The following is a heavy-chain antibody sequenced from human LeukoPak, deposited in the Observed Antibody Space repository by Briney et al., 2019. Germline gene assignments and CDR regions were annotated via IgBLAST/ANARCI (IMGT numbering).Heavy chain of an antibody. CDR1: GFTFSDSA. D-gene: IGHD1-26*01. Sequence: GGSLRLSCAASGFTFSDSAIHWVRLSSGGGLKWIGHMDKKANLYATALSASVEGRFSISRDDSKDMAYLQMNNLKTEDSALYYCTRDSGTYNWFDPWGPGTLVTVSS. CDR3: TRDSGTYNWFDP. V-gene: IGHV3-73*01. J-gene: IGHJ5*02. CDR2: MDKKANLYAT.